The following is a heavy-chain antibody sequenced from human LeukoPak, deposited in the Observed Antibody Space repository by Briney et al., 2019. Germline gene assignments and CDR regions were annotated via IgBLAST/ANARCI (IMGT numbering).Heavy chain of an antibody. J-gene: IGHJ5*02. CDR2: IAHDGTR. CDR3: ARDSSDDWFDP. V-gene: IGHV4-4*02. Sequence: SETLSLTCGVSGGSIDSTNYWSWVRRAPGKGLEWIGEIAHDGTRNYNSSLRSRVAMSFDRANNYFSLSLTAVTAADTAVYYCARDSSDDWFDPWGQGTLVTVSS. D-gene: IGHD6-19*01. CDR1: GGSIDSTNY.